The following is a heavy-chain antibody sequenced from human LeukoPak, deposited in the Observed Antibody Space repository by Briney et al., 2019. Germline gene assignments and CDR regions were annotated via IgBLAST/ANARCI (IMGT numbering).Heavy chain of an antibody. CDR3: ARESKDTAMVSDVDY. D-gene: IGHD5-18*01. V-gene: IGHV1-2*02. Sequence: GASVKVSCKASGYTFTGYYMHWVRQAPGQGLEWMGWINPNSGGTNYAQKFQGRVTMTRDTSISTAYMELSRLRSDDTAVYYCARESKDTAMVSDVDYWGQGTLVTVSS. CDR1: GYTFTGYY. J-gene: IGHJ4*02. CDR2: INPNSGGT.